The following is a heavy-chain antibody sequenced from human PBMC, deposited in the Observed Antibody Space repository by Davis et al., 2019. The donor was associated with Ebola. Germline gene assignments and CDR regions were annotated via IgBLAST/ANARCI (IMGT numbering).Heavy chain of an antibody. D-gene: IGHD6-19*01. Sequence: GESLKISCEVSGFSFRNYGMHWVRQAPGKGLQWVALISPDGSNRWYADSVRGRLTTSRDNSKNTLFLQMNSLRAEDTALYYCAKGSHIAVAGTDNWFDPWGQGTLVTVSS. J-gene: IGHJ5*02. V-gene: IGHV3-30-3*01. CDR2: ISPDGSNR. CDR3: AKGSHIAVAGTDNWFDP. CDR1: GFSFRNYG.